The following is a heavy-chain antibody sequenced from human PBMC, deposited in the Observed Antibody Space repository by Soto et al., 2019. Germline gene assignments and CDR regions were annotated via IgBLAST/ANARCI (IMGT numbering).Heavy chain of an antibody. V-gene: IGHV2-70*01. D-gene: IGHD3-22*01. CDR2: IDWDDDK. J-gene: IGHJ4*02. CDR3: ARLWGNYDSSGYYFDY. CDR1: GFSLSTSGMC. Sequence: SGPTLVNPTQTLTLTCTFSGFSLSTSGMCVSWIRQPPGKALEWLALIDWDDDKYYSTSLKTRLTISKDTSKSQVVLTMTNMDPVDTATYYCARLWGNYDSSGYYFDYWGQGTLVTVSS.